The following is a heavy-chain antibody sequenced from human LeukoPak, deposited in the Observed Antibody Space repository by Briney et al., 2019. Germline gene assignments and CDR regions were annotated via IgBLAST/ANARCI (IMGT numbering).Heavy chain of an antibody. Sequence: GGSLRLSCAASGFTFSSYEMYWVRQAPGKGLEWVSYISSSGSTIYYADSVKGRFTISRDNAKNSLYLQMNSLRAEDTAVYYCARDGGIAAAPRDNWFDPWGQGTLVTVSS. J-gene: IGHJ5*02. CDR3: ARDGGIAAAPRDNWFDP. CDR1: GFTFSSYE. D-gene: IGHD6-13*01. V-gene: IGHV3-48*03. CDR2: ISSSGSTI.